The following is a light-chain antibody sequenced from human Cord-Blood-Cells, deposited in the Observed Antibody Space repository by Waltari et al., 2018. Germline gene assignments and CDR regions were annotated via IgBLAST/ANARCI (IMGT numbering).Light chain of an antibody. CDR2: DVS. Sequence: QSALTQPASVSGSPGQSITISCTGTSSDVGGYNYVPWYKQHPGKAPKLMIYDVSNRPSGVSNRFSGSKSGNTASLTISGLQAEDEADYYCSSYTSSSTLVFGGGTKLTVL. CDR3: SSYTSSSTLV. V-gene: IGLV2-14*01. CDR1: SSDVGGYNY. J-gene: IGLJ2*01.